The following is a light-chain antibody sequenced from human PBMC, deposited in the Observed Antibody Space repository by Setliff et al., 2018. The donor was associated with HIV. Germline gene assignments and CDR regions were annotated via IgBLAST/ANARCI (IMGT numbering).Light chain of an antibody. J-gene: IGLJ1*01. Sequence: SVLTQPASVSGSPGQSITISCTGTNSDVGGYNYVSWYQQHPGKAPKLMIYDVSKRPSGVPDRFSGSKSGNTASLTISGLQAEDEADYYCCSYAGSYTYVFGTGTKVTVL. CDR3: CSYAGSYTYV. CDR2: DVS. CDR1: NSDVGGYNY. V-gene: IGLV2-11*01.